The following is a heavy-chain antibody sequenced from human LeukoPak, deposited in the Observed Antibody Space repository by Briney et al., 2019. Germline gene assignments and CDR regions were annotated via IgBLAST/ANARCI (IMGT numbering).Heavy chain of an antibody. CDR1: GFTFSSYA. Sequence: GGSLRLSCAASGFTFSSYAMSWVRQAPGKGLEWVSAISGSGGSAYYADSVKGRFIISRDKSKNTLYLQMNSLRAEDTAVYYCARDPPPVRLAWQLAPPSVHMDVWGKGTTVTVSS. D-gene: IGHD6-6*01. CDR2: ISGSGGSA. CDR3: ARDPPPVRLAWQLAPPSVHMDV. J-gene: IGHJ6*03. V-gene: IGHV3-23*01.